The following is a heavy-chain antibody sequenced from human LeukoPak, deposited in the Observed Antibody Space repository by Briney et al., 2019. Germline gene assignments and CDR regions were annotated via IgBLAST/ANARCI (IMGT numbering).Heavy chain of an antibody. D-gene: IGHD3-22*01. CDR3: ARGNSNGGSQYNWFDS. J-gene: IGHJ5*01. V-gene: IGHV3-7*03. CDR2: IERDGSNH. CDR1: GFTFENNW. Sequence: GGSLRLSCAVSGFTFENNWLDWVRQAPGKGREGVASIERDGSNHYYEHSLRGRFTISGDTARNSVYLQMNSLGVEDTAVYYCARGNSNGGSQYNWFDSWGPGTLVTVSS.